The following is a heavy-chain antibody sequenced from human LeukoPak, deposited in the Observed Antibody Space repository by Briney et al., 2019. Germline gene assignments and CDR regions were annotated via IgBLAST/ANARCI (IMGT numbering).Heavy chain of an antibody. CDR3: AKRGVVIRVILVGFHKEAYYFDS. D-gene: IGHD3-22*01. J-gene: IGHJ4*02. Sequence: PGGSLRLSCAASGFTFSSYKMNWVRQAPGKGLEWVSYIIISGSTIYYADSVKGRFTISRDNPKNTLYLQMNSLRAEDTAVYFCAKRGVVIRVILVGFHKEAYYFDSWGQGALVTVSS. V-gene: IGHV3-48*01. CDR1: GFTFSSYK. CDR2: IIISGSTI.